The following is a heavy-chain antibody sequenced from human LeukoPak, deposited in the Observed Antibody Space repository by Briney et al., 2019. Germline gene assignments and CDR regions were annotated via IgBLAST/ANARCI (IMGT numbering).Heavy chain of an antibody. CDR1: GFSFSSYG. J-gene: IGHJ3*02. D-gene: IGHD3-10*01. Sequence: PGGSLRLSCAASGFSFSSYGMSWVRQAPGKGLEWVSGISGSGGSTYYADSVKGRFTISRDNSKNTLYLQMSSLRAEDTAVYYCXXXXXXXXXXXYGSGSANAFDIWGQGTMVTVSP. CDR3: XXXXXXXXXXXYGSGSANAFDI. CDR2: ISGSGGST. V-gene: IGHV3-23*01.